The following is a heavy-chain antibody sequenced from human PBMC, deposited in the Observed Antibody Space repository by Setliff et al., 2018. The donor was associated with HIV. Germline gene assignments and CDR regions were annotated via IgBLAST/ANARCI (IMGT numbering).Heavy chain of an antibody. CDR3: TAGHYGPNP. D-gene: IGHD3-10*01. J-gene: IGHJ5*01. CDR2: ISSSSSTI. Sequence: PGGSLRLSCVDSGITFSSYSMYWVRQAPGKGLEWVSYISSSSSTIYYVDSVKGRFTISRDNAGRSLYLQMNSLKVEDTAVYYCTAGHYGPNPWGQGTPVTVSS. CDR1: GITFSSYS. V-gene: IGHV3-48*01.